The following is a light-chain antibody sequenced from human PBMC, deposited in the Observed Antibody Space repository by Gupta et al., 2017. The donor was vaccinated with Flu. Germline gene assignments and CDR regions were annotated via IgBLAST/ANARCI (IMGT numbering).Light chain of an antibody. CDR3: QQRSTWPPIT. CDR1: QSVSSY. Sequence: EIVLTQSPATLSLSPGDRATLSCRASQSVSSYLAWYQQKPGQAPRLLIYDASNRATGIPARFSGSGFGTDFTLTISSLEPEDFAVYYCQQRSTWPPITFGQWTRLEIK. V-gene: IGKV3-11*01. J-gene: IGKJ5*01. CDR2: DAS.